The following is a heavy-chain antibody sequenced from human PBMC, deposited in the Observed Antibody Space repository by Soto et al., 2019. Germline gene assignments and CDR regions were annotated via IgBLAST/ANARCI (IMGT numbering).Heavy chain of an antibody. CDR2: ISYDGSNK. CDR3: AKDGGVPAATYYYYYMDV. J-gene: IGHJ6*03. V-gene: IGHV3-30*18. CDR1: GFTFSSYG. D-gene: IGHD2-2*01. Sequence: QVQLVESGGGVVQPGRSLRLSCAASGFTFSSYGMHWVRQAPGKGLEWVAVISYDGSNKYYADSVKGRFTISRDNSKNTLYLHMNSLRAEDTAVYYCAKDGGVPAATYYYYYMDVWGKGTTVTVSS.